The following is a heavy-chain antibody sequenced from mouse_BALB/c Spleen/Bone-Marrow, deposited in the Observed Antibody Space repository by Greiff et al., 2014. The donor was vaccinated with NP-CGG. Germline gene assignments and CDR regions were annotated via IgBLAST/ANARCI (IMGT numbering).Heavy chain of an antibody. CDR1: GYSITSGYS. Sequence: EVQLQQSGPDLVKPSQSLSLTCTVTGYSITSGYSWHWIRQFPGKKLEWMGYIHYSGSTNYNPSLKSRISITRDTSKNRFFLQLNSVTTEDTATYYCARREGNHAAWFAYWGQGTLVTVSA. CDR3: ARREGNHAAWFAY. CDR2: IHYSGST. D-gene: IGHD2-1*01. J-gene: IGHJ3*01. V-gene: IGHV3-1*02.